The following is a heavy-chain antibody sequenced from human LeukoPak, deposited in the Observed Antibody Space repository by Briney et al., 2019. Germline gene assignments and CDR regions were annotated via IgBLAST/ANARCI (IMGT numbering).Heavy chain of an antibody. V-gene: IGHV4-4*07. CDR1: GGSISSYY. CDR2: IYTSGTT. D-gene: IGHD5-18*01. J-gene: IGHJ1*01. CDR3: ATRGYSYGYGYFQH. Sequence: SETLSLTCTVSGGSISSYYWSWIRQPAGKGLELIGRIYTSGTTNYNPSLKSRVTISVDTSKNQFSLKLSSVTAADTAVYYCATRGYSYGYGYFQHWGQGTLVTVSS.